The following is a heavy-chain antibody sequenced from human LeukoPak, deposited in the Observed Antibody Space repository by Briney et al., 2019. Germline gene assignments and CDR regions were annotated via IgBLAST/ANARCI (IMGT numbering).Heavy chain of an antibody. CDR1: GGSISSYY. V-gene: IGHV4-59*08. Sequence: SETLSLTCTVSGGSISSYYWSWIRQPPGKGLEWIGYIYYSGSTNYNPSLKSRVTISVDTSKNQFSLKLSSVTAADTAVYYCAGCGGVCYPFYYYGMDVWGQGTTVTVSS. D-gene: IGHD2-21*02. CDR2: IYYSGST. CDR3: AGCGGVCYPFYYYGMDV. J-gene: IGHJ6*02.